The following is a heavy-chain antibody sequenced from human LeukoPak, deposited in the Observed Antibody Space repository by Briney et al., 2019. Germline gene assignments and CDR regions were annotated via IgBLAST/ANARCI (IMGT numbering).Heavy chain of an antibody. CDR3: ARVLGSRVDP. V-gene: IGHV1-2*02. CDR2: INANSGET. Sequence: ASVKVSCKTSGYSFTSQYMHWVRQAPGQGLEWMGWINANSGETNYAQKFQGRVTMTRDTSISTAYMELSRLTSDDTAMYYCARVLGSRVDPWGQGTLVTVSS. J-gene: IGHJ5*02. CDR1: GYSFTSQY.